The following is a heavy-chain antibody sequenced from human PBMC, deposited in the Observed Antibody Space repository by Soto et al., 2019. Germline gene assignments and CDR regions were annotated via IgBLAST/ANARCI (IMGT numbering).Heavy chain of an antibody. CDR2: ISHDGTNK. D-gene: IGHD3-22*01. Sequence: QVQLVESGGGVVQPGRSLRLSCAASGFSFSSYGVHWVRQAPGKGLEWVAVISHDGTNKYYADSVKGRFTISRDNSKTTLYLQLNSLSGEDAAVYFCAKGYYYDNSQALDTWGQGTMVSVS. CDR3: AKGYYYDNSQALDT. V-gene: IGHV3-30*18. J-gene: IGHJ3*01. CDR1: GFSFSSYG.